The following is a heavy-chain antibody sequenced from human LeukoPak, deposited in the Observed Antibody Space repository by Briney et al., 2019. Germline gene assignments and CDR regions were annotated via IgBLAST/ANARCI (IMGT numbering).Heavy chain of an antibody. CDR1: GFTFSSYS. V-gene: IGHV3-21*01. D-gene: IGHD3-3*01. CDR3: AKDHGSNYDFWSGYSYYFDY. Sequence: GGSLRLSCAASGFTFSSYSMNWVRQAPGKGLEWVSSISSSSSYIYYADSVKGRFTISRDNAKNSLYLQMNSLRAEDTAVYYCAKDHGSNYDFWSGYSYYFDYWGQGTLVTVSS. J-gene: IGHJ4*02. CDR2: ISSSSSYI.